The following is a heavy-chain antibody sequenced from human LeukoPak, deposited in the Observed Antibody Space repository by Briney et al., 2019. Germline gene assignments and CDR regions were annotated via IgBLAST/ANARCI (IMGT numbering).Heavy chain of an antibody. V-gene: IGHV3-66*01. CDR2: IYSGGST. CDR3: ARGTNYYDSSGYYYSPLDY. J-gene: IGHJ4*02. CDR1: GFTASSNY. D-gene: IGHD3-22*01. Sequence: PGGSLRLSCAASGFTASSNYMSWVRQAPRKGLEWVSVIYSGGSTYYADSVKGRFTISRDNSKNTLYLQMNSLRAEDTAVYYCARGTNYYDSSGYYYSPLDYWGQGTLVTVSS.